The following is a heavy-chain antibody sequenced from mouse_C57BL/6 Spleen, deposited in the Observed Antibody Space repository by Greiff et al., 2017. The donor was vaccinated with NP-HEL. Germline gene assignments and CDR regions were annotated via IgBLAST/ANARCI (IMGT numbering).Heavy chain of an antibody. CDR2: ISSGSSTI. Sequence: EVQLVESGGGLVKPGGSLKLSCAASGFTFSDYGMHWVRQAPEKGLEWVAYISSGSSTIYYADTVKGRFTISRDNAKNTLFLQMTSLRSEDTAMYYCARDDYVFAMDYWGQGTSVTVSS. CDR3: ARDDYVFAMDY. D-gene: IGHD2-4*01. V-gene: IGHV5-17*01. CDR1: GFTFSDYG. J-gene: IGHJ4*01.